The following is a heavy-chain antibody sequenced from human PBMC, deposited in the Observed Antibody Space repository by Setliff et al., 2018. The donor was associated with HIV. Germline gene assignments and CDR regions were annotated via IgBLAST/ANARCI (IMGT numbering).Heavy chain of an antibody. D-gene: IGHD3-22*01. Sequence: LRLSCVVSGLTFTNAWINWVRQAPGKGLEWVGRIKSKASGGTTEYAAPVKGRFTVSRDDSKNTAFLQMDSLRIEDTAVYSCAFYDGSGHPIWGQGTMVTVSS. V-gene: IGHV3-15*01. CDR2: IKSKASGGTT. J-gene: IGHJ3*02. CDR1: GLTFTNAW. CDR3: AFYDGSGHPI.